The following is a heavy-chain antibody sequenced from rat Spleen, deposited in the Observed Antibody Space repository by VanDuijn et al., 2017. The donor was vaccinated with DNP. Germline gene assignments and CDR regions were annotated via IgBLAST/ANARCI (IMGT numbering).Heavy chain of an antibody. Sequence: EVLLQESGPGLVKPSQSLSLTCSVTGFSITNNFKWSWIRKFPGNKMEWIGHISYSGSTSYNPSLKSRISITRDTSKNQFFLQLNSVTTEDTATYYCARQPTGMDYWGQGVMVIVSS. CDR1: GFSITNNFK. CDR3: ARQPTGMDY. CDR2: ISYSGST. J-gene: IGHJ2*01. V-gene: IGHV3-1*01. D-gene: IGHD1-7*01.